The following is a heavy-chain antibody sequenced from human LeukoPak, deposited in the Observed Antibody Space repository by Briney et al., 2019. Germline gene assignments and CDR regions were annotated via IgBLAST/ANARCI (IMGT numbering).Heavy chain of an antibody. J-gene: IGHJ3*02. Sequence: GGSLRLSCAASGFTVSTNYMTWVRQTPGQGLEWVSVIYTGGDTYYADSVKGRFSIFRDNSKNTVYLQMNSLRAEDTAVYYCAREGSSGYAFDIWGQGTMVTVSS. CDR3: AREGSSGYAFDI. CDR1: GFTVSTNY. D-gene: IGHD6-19*01. V-gene: IGHV3-53*01. CDR2: IYTGGDT.